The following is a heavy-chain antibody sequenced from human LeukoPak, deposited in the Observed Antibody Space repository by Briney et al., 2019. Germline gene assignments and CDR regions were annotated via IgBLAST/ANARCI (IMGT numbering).Heavy chain of an antibody. CDR1: GFAFSSYG. Sequence: QSGGSLRLSCAASGFAFSSYGMHWVRQAPGKGLEWVAVISYDGSNKYYADSVKGRFTISRDNSKTTLYLQMNSLRAEDTAVYYCAREYCSSTSCYFNYYYGMDVWGQGTTVTVSS. V-gene: IGHV3-30*03. CDR3: AREYCSSTSCYFNYYYGMDV. J-gene: IGHJ6*02. D-gene: IGHD2-2*01. CDR2: ISYDGSNK.